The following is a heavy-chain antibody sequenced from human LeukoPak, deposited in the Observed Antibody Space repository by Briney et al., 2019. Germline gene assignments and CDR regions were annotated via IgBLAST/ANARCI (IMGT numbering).Heavy chain of an antibody. CDR2: INHSGST. Sequence: PSETLSLTCAVYGGSFSGYYWSWIRQPPGKGLGWIGEINHSGSTNYNPSPKSRVTISVDTSKNQFSLKLSSVTAADTAVYYCARVGIYDFWSGYYAFDIWGQGTMVTVSS. CDR3: ARVGIYDFWSGYYAFDI. D-gene: IGHD3-3*01. CDR1: GGSFSGYY. J-gene: IGHJ3*02. V-gene: IGHV4-34*01.